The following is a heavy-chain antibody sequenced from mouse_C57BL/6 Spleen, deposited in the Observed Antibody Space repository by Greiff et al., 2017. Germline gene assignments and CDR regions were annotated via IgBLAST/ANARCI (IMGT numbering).Heavy chain of an antibody. CDR3: ARVSYDGYYYAMDY. D-gene: IGHD2-3*01. CDR1: GFTFSDYY. Sequence: DVKLVESEGGLVQPGSSMKLSCTASGFTFSDYYMAWVRQVPEKGLEWVANINYDGSSTYYLDSLKSRFIISRDNAKNILYLQMSSLKSEDTATYYCARVSYDGYYYAMDYWGQGTSVTVSS. J-gene: IGHJ4*01. CDR2: INYDGSST. V-gene: IGHV5-16*01.